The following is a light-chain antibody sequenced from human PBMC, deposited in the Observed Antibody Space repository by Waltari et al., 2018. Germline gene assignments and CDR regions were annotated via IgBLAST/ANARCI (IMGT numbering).Light chain of an antibody. CDR3: QQYNSYPYT. CDR2: KAS. V-gene: IGKV1-5*03. Sequence: DIQMTQSPSTLSASVGDRVTITCRAIQSISRWLAWYQQKPGKAPNLLIYKASNLETGVPSRFSGSESGTEFTLTISSLQPDDFATYYCQQYNSYPYTFGQGTKLEIK. J-gene: IGKJ2*01. CDR1: QSISRW.